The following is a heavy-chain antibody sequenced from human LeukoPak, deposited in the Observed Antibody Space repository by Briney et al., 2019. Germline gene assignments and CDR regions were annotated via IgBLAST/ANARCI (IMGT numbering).Heavy chain of an antibody. J-gene: IGHJ4*02. CDR2: IRQDGREK. Sequence: PGGSLRLSCAASGFTFSSFAMTWVRQAPGKGLEWVANIRQDGREKNYVDTVKGRFTISRDNAKNSLILQMNRLRAEDTAVYYCARDVSDENGSASRIHLDSWGQGTLVSVSS. D-gene: IGHD6-6*01. CDR1: GFTFSSFA. CDR3: ARDVSDENGSASRIHLDS. V-gene: IGHV3-7*03.